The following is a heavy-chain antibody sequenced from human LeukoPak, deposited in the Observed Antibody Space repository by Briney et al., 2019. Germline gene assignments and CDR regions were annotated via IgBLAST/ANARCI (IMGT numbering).Heavy chain of an antibody. CDR2: ISYDGSHE. CDR1: GFTFSSYA. CDR3: AKVLGFLGGLDP. V-gene: IGHV3-30*18. D-gene: IGHD3-16*01. J-gene: IGHJ5*02. Sequence: GGSLRLSCAASGFTFSSYAMSWVRQAPGKGLEWVAHISYDGSHEHYTDSVKGRFTISRDNSKNTLYLQLNSLTTEDTAVYYCAKVLGFLGGLDPWGQGALVTVSS.